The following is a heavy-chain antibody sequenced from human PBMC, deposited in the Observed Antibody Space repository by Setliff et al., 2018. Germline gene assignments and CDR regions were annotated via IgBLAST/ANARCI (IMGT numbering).Heavy chain of an antibody. CDR2: ISVYNGNT. V-gene: IGHV1-18*01. Sequence: GASVKVSCKASGFAFSSSGISWVRQAPGQGLEWMGWISVYNGNTNYAQTFQDRVTMTTDTSTNTAYLDLRNLRSDDTAVYYCARLTYNLYYYYLDVWGKGTPGTVS. J-gene: IGHJ6*03. CDR1: GFAFSSSG. CDR3: ARLTYNLYYYYLDV. D-gene: IGHD1-1*01.